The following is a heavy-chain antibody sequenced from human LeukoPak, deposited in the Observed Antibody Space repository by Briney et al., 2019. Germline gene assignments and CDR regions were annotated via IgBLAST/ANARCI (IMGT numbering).Heavy chain of an antibody. V-gene: IGHV3-7*01. CDR2: IRKDGSVK. J-gene: IGHJ3*02. CDR3: ATDWSPQIAGIHYDAFDI. D-gene: IGHD2-21*01. Sequence: PGGSLILSCAASGFTFSSYWMTWVRQAPGKGLEWVADIRKDGSVKSYVDSVKGRFTISRDNAKNSLFLQMNNLGAEDTALYYCATDWSPQIAGIHYDAFDIWGQGTMVTVSS. CDR1: GFTFSSYW.